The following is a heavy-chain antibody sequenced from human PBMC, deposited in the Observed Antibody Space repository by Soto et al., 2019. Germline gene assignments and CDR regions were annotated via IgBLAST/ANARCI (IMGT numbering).Heavy chain of an antibody. V-gene: IGHV4-39*01. Sequence: QLQLQESGPGLVKPSEALSLSCTVSGGSISSRSYYWGWIRQPPGKGLEWIGSISYSESAYYNPSLKRRVTISVDTSKNQFSLKLSSVTAADTAVYYCARHRITIPMDVWGQGTTVTVSS. CDR3: ARHRITIPMDV. CDR2: ISYSESA. D-gene: IGHD3-10*01. J-gene: IGHJ6*02. CDR1: GGSISSRSYY.